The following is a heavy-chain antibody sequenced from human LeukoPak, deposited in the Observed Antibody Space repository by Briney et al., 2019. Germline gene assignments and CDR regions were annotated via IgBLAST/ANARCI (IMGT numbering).Heavy chain of an antibody. V-gene: IGHV3-23*01. D-gene: IGHD4/OR15-4a*01. CDR2: ISGSGGST. CDR3: AKGGASGANWSFDC. CDR1: GFTFSSYA. J-gene: IGHJ4*02. Sequence: GGSLRLSCAASGFTFSSYAMSWVRQAPGKGLEWVSGISGSGGSTYYADSVKGRFTISRDNSKNTLYLQINSLRAEDTAVFSCAKGGASGANWSFDCWGQGTLVTVSS.